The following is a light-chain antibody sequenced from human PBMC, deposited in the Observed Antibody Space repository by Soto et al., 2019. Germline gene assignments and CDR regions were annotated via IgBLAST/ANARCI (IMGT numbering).Light chain of an antibody. J-gene: IGKJ2*01. CDR3: HQIHSNSSYT. Sequence: DIQMTQSPSSLSASVGDRVTITCRASQNIRNYLNWYQQRPGKTPNLLVYAASNLRGGVPSRFSGAGSGTDFTLNISSLQPEDFATYYCHQIHSNSSYTVGQGTKVDSK. CDR2: AAS. V-gene: IGKV1-39*01. CDR1: QNIRNY.